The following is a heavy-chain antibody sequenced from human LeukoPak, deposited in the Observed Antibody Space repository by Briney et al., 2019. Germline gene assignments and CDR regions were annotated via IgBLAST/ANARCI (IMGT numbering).Heavy chain of an antibody. J-gene: IGHJ4*02. CDR1: GGSFSGYY. D-gene: IGHD6-13*01. Sequence: SETLSLTCAVYGGSFSGYYWSWIRQPPGKGLEWIGEINHSGSTNYNPSLKSRVTISVDTSKNQFSLKLSSVTAADTAVYYCARSIAAAGSFFDYWGQGTLVTVSS. CDR3: ARSIAAAGSFFDY. V-gene: IGHV4-34*01. CDR2: INHSGST.